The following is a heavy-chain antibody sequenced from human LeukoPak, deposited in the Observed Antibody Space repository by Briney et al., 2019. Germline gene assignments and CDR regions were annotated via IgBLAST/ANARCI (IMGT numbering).Heavy chain of an antibody. J-gene: IGHJ4*02. CDR1: GYTFTNYG. CDR3: ARVLAYCSSTSCHDY. Sequence: ASVEVSCKASGYTFTNYGVSWVRQAPGQGLEWMGWISAYNGNTDYAQKLQGRVTMTTDTSTSTAYMELRSLRSDDTAVYYCARVLAYCSSTSCHDYWGQGTLVTVSS. V-gene: IGHV1-18*01. D-gene: IGHD2-2*01. CDR2: ISAYNGNT.